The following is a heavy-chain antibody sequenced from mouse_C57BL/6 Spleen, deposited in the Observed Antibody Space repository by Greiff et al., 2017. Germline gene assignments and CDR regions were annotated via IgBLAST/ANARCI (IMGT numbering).Heavy chain of an antibody. J-gene: IGHJ3*01. CDR3: AREEDGYPWFAY. V-gene: IGHV3-6*01. Sequence: EVQLVESGPGLVKPSQSLSLTCSVTGYSITSGYYWNWIRQFPGNKLEWMGYISYDGSNNYNPSLKNRISITRDTSKNQFFLKLNSVTTEDTATYYCAREEDGYPWFAYWGQGTLVTVSA. CDR1: GYSITSGYY. CDR2: ISYDGSN. D-gene: IGHD2-3*01.